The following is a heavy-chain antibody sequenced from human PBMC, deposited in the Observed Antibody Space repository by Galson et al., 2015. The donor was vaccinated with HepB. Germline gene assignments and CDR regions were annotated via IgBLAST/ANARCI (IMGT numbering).Heavy chain of an antibody. D-gene: IGHD2-2*01. Sequence: SVKVSGKASGYTFSSHGISWVRQAPGQGLEWMGWISVYRGNTNYAENFQGRVTMTTDTSTTTAYMELRSLTSNDTAVYYCARGASVYCSSASCYNWFDPWGQGTLVTVSS. CDR1: GYTFSSHG. J-gene: IGHJ5*02. CDR3: ARGASVYCSSASCYNWFDP. V-gene: IGHV1-18*01. CDR2: ISVYRGNT.